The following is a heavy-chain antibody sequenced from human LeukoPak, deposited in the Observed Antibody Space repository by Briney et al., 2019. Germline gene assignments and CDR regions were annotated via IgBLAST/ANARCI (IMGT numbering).Heavy chain of an antibody. CDR1: GFTVSSKY. V-gene: IGHV3-66*01. J-gene: IGHJ4*02. CDR2: IYSDGRT. Sequence: GGSLRLSCAASGFTVSSKYMSWVRQAPGEGLEWVSFIYSDGRTYYADSVKGSFTISTDNSKNTLFLQMNSLRVEDTAVYYCARVAADSIGWYQFDCWGQGTRVTGSS. D-gene: IGHD6-19*01. CDR3: ARVAADSIGWYQFDC.